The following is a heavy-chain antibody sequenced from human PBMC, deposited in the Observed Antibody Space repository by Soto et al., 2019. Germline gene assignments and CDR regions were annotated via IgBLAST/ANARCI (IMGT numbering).Heavy chain of an antibody. J-gene: IGHJ4*02. D-gene: IGHD6-19*01. CDR1: GYTFTGYY. V-gene: IGHV1-2*02. Sequence: ASVKVSCRASGYTFTGYYMHWVRQAPGQGLEWMGWINPNSGGTNYAQKFQGRVTMTRDTSISTAYMELSRLRSDDTAVYYCARDLIAVAGTREGYWGQGTLVTVSS. CDR2: INPNSGGT. CDR3: ARDLIAVAGTREGY.